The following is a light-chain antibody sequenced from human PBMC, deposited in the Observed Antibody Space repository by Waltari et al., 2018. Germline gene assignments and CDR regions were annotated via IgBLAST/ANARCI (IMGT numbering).Light chain of an antibody. CDR1: QHISSW. CDR3: QQADSFPLT. J-gene: IGKJ4*01. V-gene: IGKV1-12*01. Sequence: DIQMTPSPSSVSASVGDRVTLTCRASQHISSWLAWYQQKPGKAPKYLIYAASSLQSGVPSRFSGSGFGTDFTLTISSLQPEDFATYYCQQADSFPLTFGGGTKVEI. CDR2: AAS.